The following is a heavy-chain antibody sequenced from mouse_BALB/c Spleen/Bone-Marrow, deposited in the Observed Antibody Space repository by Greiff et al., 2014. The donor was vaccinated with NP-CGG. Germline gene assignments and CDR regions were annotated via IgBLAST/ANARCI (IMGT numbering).Heavy chain of an antibody. CDR3: TRDYDWVPDY. Sequence: LQQPGSELVRPGASVKPSCKASGYTFTSYWMHWVKQRPGQGLEWIGNIYPGSGSTNYDEKFKSKATLTVDTSSSTAYMQLSSLTSEDSAVYYCTRDYDWVPDYWGQGTTLTVSS. V-gene: IGHV1S22*01. CDR2: IYPGSGST. CDR1: GYTFTSYW. J-gene: IGHJ2*01. D-gene: IGHD1-1*01.